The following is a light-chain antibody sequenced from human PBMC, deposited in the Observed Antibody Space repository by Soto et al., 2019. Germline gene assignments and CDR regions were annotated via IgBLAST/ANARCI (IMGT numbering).Light chain of an antibody. Sequence: EIELTQYPATLSLSPGERATLSCRASQDLSTYLAWYQQRPGQAPRLLIYDASKRATGIPARFSGSASGTDFTLTISSLEPEDFAVYYCHQHTNWPLTFGGGT. CDR3: HQHTNWPLT. J-gene: IGKJ4*01. CDR1: QDLSTY. CDR2: DAS. V-gene: IGKV3-11*01.